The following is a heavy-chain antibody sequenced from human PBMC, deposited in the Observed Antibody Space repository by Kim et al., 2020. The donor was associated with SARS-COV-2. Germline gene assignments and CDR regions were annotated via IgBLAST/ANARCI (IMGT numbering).Heavy chain of an antibody. CDR1: GCTFSTYG. V-gene: IGHV3-30*03. CDR3: ASGRSTGNDHFDY. CDR2: ISYDGSKK. J-gene: IGHJ4*02. Sequence: GGSLRLSCAASGCTFSTYGMHWVRQAPGKGLEWVAVISYDGSKKYYEDSVKGRFTISRDNSKNTLYLQLNSLRAEDTAVYYCASGRSTGNDHFDYWGQGTLATVSS. D-gene: IGHD1-1*01.